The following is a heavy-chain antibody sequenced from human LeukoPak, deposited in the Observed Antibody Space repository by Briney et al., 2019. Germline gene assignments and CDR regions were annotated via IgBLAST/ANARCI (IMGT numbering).Heavy chain of an antibody. Sequence: SETLSLTCTVSGGSISSGSYSWSWIRQPAGKGLEWIGRIYTSGSTNYNPSLKSRGTISVDTSKNQFSLKLSSVTAADTAVYYCARVGSSSGWYYFDYWGQGTLVTVSS. V-gene: IGHV4-61*02. CDR1: GGSISSGSYS. CDR2: IYTSGST. J-gene: IGHJ4*02. D-gene: IGHD6-19*01. CDR3: ARVGSSSGWYYFDY.